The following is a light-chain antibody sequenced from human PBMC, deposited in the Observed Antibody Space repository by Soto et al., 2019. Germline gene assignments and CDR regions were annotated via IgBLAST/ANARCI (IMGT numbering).Light chain of an antibody. CDR1: SSDVGGYNY. CDR2: DVT. J-gene: IGLJ1*01. Sequence: QSVLTQPASVSGSPGQSITISCTGTSSDVGGYNYVSWYQHHPGKAPKLIIYDVTNRPSGVSNPFSGSKSGNTASLTISGLQPEDESVYYSSSYTTSNTRQIVFGTGTKVTVL. CDR3: SSYTTSNTRQIV. V-gene: IGLV2-14*03.